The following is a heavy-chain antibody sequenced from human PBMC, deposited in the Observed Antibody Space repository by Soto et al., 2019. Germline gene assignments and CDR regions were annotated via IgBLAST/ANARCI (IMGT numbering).Heavy chain of an antibody. CDR2: IIPMYGAA. Sequence: GASVKVSCKASGDTFNKFGISWVRQAPGQGLEWMGGIIPMYGAANSAQKFRDRVSITADESTNTAYMELSRLRSEDTAIYFCARCMRALRIYDVFDIWGNGTVFTVSS. D-gene: IGHD2-15*01. V-gene: IGHV1-69*13. J-gene: IGHJ3*02. CDR3: ARCMRALRIYDVFDI. CDR1: GDTFNKFG.